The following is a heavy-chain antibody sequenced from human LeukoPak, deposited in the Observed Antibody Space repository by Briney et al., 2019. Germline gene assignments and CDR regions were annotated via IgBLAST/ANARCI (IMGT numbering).Heavy chain of an antibody. CDR1: GGSISSYY. Sequence: SETLSLTCTVSGGSISSYYWSWIWQPPGKGLERIGYIYYSGSTNYNPSLKSRVTISVDTSKNQFSLKLSSVTAADTAVYYCARGSGWYYYWGQGALVTVSS. CDR3: ARGSGWYYY. V-gene: IGHV4-59*08. CDR2: IYYSGST. J-gene: IGHJ4*02. D-gene: IGHD6-19*01.